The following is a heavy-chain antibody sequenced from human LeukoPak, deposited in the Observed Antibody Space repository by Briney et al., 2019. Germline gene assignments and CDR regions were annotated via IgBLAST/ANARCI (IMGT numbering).Heavy chain of an antibody. CDR1: GYTFTSYD. J-gene: IGHJ5*02. CDR3: ARDPKAGTTGGYNWFDP. Sequence: ASVKVSCKASGYTFTSYDINWVRQATGQGLEWMGWMNPNSGNTGYAQKFQGRVTMTRNTSISTAYMELSSLRSEDTAAYYCARDPKAGTTGGYNWFDPWGQGTLVTVSS. CDR2: MNPNSGNT. D-gene: IGHD1-7*01. V-gene: IGHV1-8*01.